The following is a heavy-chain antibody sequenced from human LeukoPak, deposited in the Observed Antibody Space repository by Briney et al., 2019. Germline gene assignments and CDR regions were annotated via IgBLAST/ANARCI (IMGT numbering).Heavy chain of an antibody. J-gene: IGHJ4*02. D-gene: IGHD6-13*01. CDR2: ISLNSGSI. Sequence: GRSLRLSCAASGFTFEDYAMHWVRQAPGEGLEGFAGISLNSGSIGYADAVKGRFTISRDNAKNSLYLQMNSLRAEDMAMYYCAKDIGYSSSWYYFDYWGQGTLVTVSS. CDR3: AKDIGYSSSWYYFDY. V-gene: IGHV3-9*03. CDR1: GFTFEDYA.